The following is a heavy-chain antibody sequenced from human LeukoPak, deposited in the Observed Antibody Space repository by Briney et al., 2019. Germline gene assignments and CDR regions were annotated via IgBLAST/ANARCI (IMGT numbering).Heavy chain of an antibody. D-gene: IGHD6-6*01. CDR3: AGSSSRDAFDI. CDR1: GFTFSTYS. J-gene: IGHJ3*02. Sequence: GGSLRLSCAASGFTFSTYSMNWVRQAPGKGLEWVSYYADSGKGRFTISRDNAKNSLYLQMNSLRAEDTAVYYCAGSSSRDAFDIWGQGTMVTVSS. V-gene: IGHV3-48*01.